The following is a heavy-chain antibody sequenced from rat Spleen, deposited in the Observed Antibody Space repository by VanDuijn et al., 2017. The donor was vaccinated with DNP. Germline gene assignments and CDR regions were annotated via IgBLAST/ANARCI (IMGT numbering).Heavy chain of an antibody. Sequence: EVQLVASGGGLVQPGRSMKLSCAASGFTLSNYDMTWVRQAPKKGLEWVATISYDGSSTYYRDSVKGRFTISRDNAKSTLYLQMDSLRSEDTATYYCARHTTGIPHYFDYWGQGVMVTVSS. D-gene: IGHD1-7*01. CDR1: GFTLSNYD. V-gene: IGHV5-7*01. CDR2: ISYDGSST. J-gene: IGHJ2*01. CDR3: ARHTTGIPHYFDY.